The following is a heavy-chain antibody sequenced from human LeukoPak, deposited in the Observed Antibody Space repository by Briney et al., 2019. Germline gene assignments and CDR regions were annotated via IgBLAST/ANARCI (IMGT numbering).Heavy chain of an antibody. J-gene: IGHJ3*02. CDR1: GGSISSYY. D-gene: IGHD3-22*01. CDR3: XXXXXXXXXXXSGYPHQDAFDI. CDR2: IYTSGST. V-gene: IGHV4-4*07. Sequence: MTSETLSLTCTVSGGSISSYYWSWIRQPAGKGLEWIGRIYTSGSTNYNPSLKSRVTISVDTSKNQFSLKLSSVTAADTAVYYCXXXXXXXXXXXSGYPHQDAFDIWGQGTMVTVSS.